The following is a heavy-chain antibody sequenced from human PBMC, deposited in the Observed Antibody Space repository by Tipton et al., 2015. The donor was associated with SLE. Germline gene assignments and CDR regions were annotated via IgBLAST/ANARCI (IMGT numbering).Heavy chain of an antibody. D-gene: IGHD2-2*01. CDR3: ARRCSSTSCPFDY. V-gene: IGHV4-38-2*01. CDR2: IYHSGNT. Sequence: TLSLTCVVSGYSISSSCYWGWIRQPPGKGLEWIGSIYHSGNTYYNPSLKSRVTRSIDTSENQFSLKLSSVTAADTAVYYCARRCSSTSCPFDYWGQGTLVTVSS. J-gene: IGHJ4*02. CDR1: GYSISSSCY.